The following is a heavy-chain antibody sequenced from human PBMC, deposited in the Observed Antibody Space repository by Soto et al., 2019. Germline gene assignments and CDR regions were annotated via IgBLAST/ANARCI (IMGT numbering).Heavy chain of an antibody. V-gene: IGHV1-69*02. CDR2: IIPILGIA. CDR3: LSGSYWNYYYYYGMDV. J-gene: IGHJ6*02. CDR1: GGTFSSYT. D-gene: IGHD1-26*01. Sequence: SVKVSCKASGGTFSSYTISWVRQAPGQGLEWMGRIIPILGIANYAQKFQGRVTITADKSTSTAYMELSSLRSEDTAVYYCLSGSYWNYYYYYGMDVWGQGTTVTVSS.